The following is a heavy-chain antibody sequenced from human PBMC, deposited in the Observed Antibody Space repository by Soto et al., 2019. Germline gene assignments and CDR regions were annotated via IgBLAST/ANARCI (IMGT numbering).Heavy chain of an antibody. CDR2: IGESGTPT. Sequence: GGALRLSCAASGFTFISYAMKWVRQAPGKGLEWVSLIGESGTPTYYADSVKGRFTISRDNSGNTLFLEMYSLRAEDTAVYYCARYIPGVRYYGMDVWGQGTTVTVSS. J-gene: IGHJ6*02. CDR1: GFTFISYA. CDR3: ARYIPGVRYYGMDV. D-gene: IGHD2-2*01. V-gene: IGHV3-23*01.